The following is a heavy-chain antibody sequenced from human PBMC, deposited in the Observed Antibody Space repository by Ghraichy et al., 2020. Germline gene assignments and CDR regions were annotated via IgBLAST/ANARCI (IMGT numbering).Heavy chain of an antibody. Sequence: SETLSLTCTVSGGSISSYYWSWIRQPPGKGLEWIGDIYYSGSTNYNPSLKSRLTISVDTTKNQFSLKLSSVTAADTAVYYCASVSRGYCSSNSCFHYFYYYMDVWGKGTTVTVSS. CDR3: ASVSRGYCSSNSCFHYFYYYMDV. CDR2: IYYSGST. D-gene: IGHD2-2*01. V-gene: IGHV4-59*01. J-gene: IGHJ6*03. CDR1: GGSISSYY.